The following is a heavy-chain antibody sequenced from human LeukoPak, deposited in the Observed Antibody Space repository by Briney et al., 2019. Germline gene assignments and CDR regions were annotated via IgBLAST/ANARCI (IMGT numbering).Heavy chain of an antibody. CDR1: GFTFSSYG. D-gene: IGHD2-15*01. CDR2: IRYDGSNK. V-gene: IGHV3-30*02. Sequence: HPGGSLRLSCAASGFTFSSYGMHWVRQAPGKGLEWVAFIRYDGSNKYYADSVKGRFTISRDNSKNTLYLQMNSLRAEDTAVYYCAKGSCSGGSCYPNNDYWGQGTLVTVSS. J-gene: IGHJ4*02. CDR3: AKGSCSGGSCYPNNDY.